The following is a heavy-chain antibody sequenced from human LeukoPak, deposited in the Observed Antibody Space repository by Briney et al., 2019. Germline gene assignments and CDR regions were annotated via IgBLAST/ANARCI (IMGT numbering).Heavy chain of an antibody. J-gene: IGHJ6*02. CDR3: AKAGHGAYGPHLYYYGMDV. CDR1: GFTFSSYA. D-gene: IGHD2-8*01. CDR2: ISGSGAGT. Sequence: PGGSPRLSCAASGFTFSSYAMSWVRQAPGKGLEWVSAISGSGAGTHYADSVKGRFTISRDNSKNTLYLQMNGLRVEDTAIYYCAKAGHGAYGPHLYYYGMDVWGQGTTVTVSS. V-gene: IGHV3-23*01.